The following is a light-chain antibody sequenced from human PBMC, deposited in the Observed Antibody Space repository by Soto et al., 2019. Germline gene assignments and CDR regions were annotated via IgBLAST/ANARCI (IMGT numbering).Light chain of an antibody. Sequence: QSALTQPPSASGSPGQSVTISCTGTNSDVGGYNYVSWYQQHPGKAPKLMIFEVTRRPSGVPDRFSGSKSGSTASLTVSGLQHEDEADYYCTSYGGSDNFVVFGGGTKLTVL. CDR3: TSYGGSDNFVV. J-gene: IGLJ2*01. V-gene: IGLV2-8*01. CDR2: EVT. CDR1: NSDVGGYNY.